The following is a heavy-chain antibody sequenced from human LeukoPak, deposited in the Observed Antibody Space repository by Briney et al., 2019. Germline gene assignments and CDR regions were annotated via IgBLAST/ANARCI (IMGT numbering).Heavy chain of an antibody. D-gene: IGHD3-3*01. CDR1: GGSITSNW. Sequence: SETLSLTCAVSGGSITSNWWSWVRQPPGKGLEWIGEIYHSGSTSYNPSLKSRVTISVDTSKNQFSLKLSSVTAADTAVYYCARGGWVGVTIFGVVIDDAFDIWGQGTMVTVSS. CDR3: ARGGWVGVTIFGVVIDDAFDI. V-gene: IGHV4-4*02. CDR2: IYHSGST. J-gene: IGHJ3*02.